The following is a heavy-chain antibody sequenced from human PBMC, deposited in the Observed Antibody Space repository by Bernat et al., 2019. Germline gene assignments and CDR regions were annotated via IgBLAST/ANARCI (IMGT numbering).Heavy chain of an antibody. CDR2: IYCGCST. Sequence: EVQLVESGGGLIQPGGSLRLSCAASGFTVSSNYMSWVRQAPGKGLEWVSVIYCGCSTYYADSVKGRFTISRDNSKNKLYLQLNNLRPEDTAVYYCVKGPQRVPPRDLNWFDPWGQGTLVTVSS. CDR1: GFTVSSNY. D-gene: IGHD6-25*01. V-gene: IGHV3-53*01. J-gene: IGHJ5*02. CDR3: VKGPQRVPPRDLNWFDP.